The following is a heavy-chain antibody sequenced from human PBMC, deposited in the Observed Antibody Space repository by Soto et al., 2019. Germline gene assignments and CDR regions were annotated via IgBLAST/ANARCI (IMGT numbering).Heavy chain of an antibody. Sequence: PSETLSLTCTVSGGSISSGDYYWNWIRQPPGKGLEWIGHIYYSGSTYYNPSLKSRVTISVDTSKNQFSLKLSSVTAADTAVYYCARDSPSSYFDYWGQGTLVTVSS. V-gene: IGHV4-30-4*01. CDR1: GGSISSGDYY. J-gene: IGHJ4*02. CDR2: IYYSGST. CDR3: ARDSPSSYFDY. D-gene: IGHD6-6*01.